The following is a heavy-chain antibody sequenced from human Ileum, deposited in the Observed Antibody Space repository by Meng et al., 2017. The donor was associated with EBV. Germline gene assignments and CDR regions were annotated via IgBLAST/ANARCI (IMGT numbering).Heavy chain of an antibody. J-gene: IGHJ4*02. CDR3: AKNGEKYFEY. V-gene: IGHV4-4*02. CDR1: GGSTSVINW. Sequence: QVQVAEAGPGLVNLSGTRSLTCACSGGSTSVINWWSWVRQSPEKGLEWIGEMSDSGITHYNPSLKSRVTISADKSNNQFSLKLTSVTSADTAVYFCAKNGEKYFEYWGQGTLVTVSS. CDR2: MSDSGIT.